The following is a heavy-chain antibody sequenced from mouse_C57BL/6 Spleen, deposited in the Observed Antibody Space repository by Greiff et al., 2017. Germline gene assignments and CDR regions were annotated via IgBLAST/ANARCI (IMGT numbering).Heavy chain of an antibody. CDR3: TTSDITTVVADFDD. D-gene: IGHD1-1*01. J-gene: IGHJ2*01. V-gene: IGHV14-4*01. Sequence: VQLQQSGAELVRPGASVKLSCTASGFNIKDDYMHWVKQRPEQGLEWIGWIDPENGDTEYASKFQGKATITADTSSNTAYLQLSSLTSEDTAVYYCTTSDITTVVADFDDWGQGTTVTVSS. CDR1: GFNIKDDY. CDR2: IDPENGDT.